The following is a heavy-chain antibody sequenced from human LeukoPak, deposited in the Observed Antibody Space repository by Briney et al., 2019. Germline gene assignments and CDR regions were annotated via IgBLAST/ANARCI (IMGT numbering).Heavy chain of an antibody. Sequence: SETLSLTCTVSGGSISSGSYYWSWIRQPAGKGLEWIGRIYTSGSTNYNPSLKSRVTISVDTSKNQFSLKLSSVTAADTAVYYCARGTAARPQYYFDYWGQGTLVAVSS. V-gene: IGHV4-61*02. J-gene: IGHJ4*02. CDR2: IYTSGST. D-gene: IGHD6-6*01. CDR3: ARGTAARPQYYFDY. CDR1: GGSISSGSYY.